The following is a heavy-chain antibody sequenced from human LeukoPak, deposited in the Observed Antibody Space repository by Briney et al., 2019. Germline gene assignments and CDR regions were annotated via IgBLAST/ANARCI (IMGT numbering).Heavy chain of an antibody. CDR1: GFTFSSYS. D-gene: IGHD1-1*01. CDR3: APMSWNDVAY. Sequence: GGSLRLSCAASGFTFSSYSMNWVRQAPGRGLEWVSSISSSSSYIYYADSVKGRFTISRDNAKNSLYLQMNSLRAEDTAVYYCAPMSWNDVAYWGQGTLVTVSS. V-gene: IGHV3-21*01. J-gene: IGHJ4*02. CDR2: ISSSSSYI.